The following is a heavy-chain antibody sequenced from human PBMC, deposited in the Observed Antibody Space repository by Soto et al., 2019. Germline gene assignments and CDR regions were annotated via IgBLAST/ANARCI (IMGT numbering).Heavy chain of an antibody. CDR3: ASRHPAVPYCGGDCYIDY. D-gene: IGHD2-21*02. CDR2: VIPIFGRA. Sequence: QVQLVQSGAEVKKPGSSVKVSCKASGGTFSSYAISWVRQAPGQGREWMGGVIPIFGRANYAEKFQGRVTITADESTSTAYMELSSLRSEDTAVYYCASRHPAVPYCGGDCYIDYWGQGTLVTVSS. J-gene: IGHJ4*02. V-gene: IGHV1-69*01. CDR1: GGTFSSYA.